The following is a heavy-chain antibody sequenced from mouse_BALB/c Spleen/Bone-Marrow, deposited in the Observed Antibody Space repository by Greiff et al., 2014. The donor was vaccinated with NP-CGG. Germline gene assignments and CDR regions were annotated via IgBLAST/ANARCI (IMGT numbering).Heavy chain of an antibody. CDR1: GFSFSNYW. J-gene: IGHJ4*01. D-gene: IGHD2-14*01. V-gene: IGHV6-6*02. CDR2: IRLKSNNYAT. CDR3: IRAYRHGVWAMDY. Sequence: EVHLVESGGGLVQPGQSMKLSCVTSGFSFSNYWMNWVRQSPEKGLEWVAEIRLKSNNYATHYAESAKGRFTISRDDSKSSVYLQMNNLRVEDTGTYYCIRAYRHGVWAMDYWGQGTSVTVSS.